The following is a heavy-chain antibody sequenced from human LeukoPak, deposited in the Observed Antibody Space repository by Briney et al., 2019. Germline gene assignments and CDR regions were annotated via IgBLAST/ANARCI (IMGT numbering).Heavy chain of an antibody. CDR2: LTDSGGSA. J-gene: IGHJ4*02. V-gene: IGHV3-23*01. CDR3: AKDSYSTTSYYFDH. D-gene: IGHD3-10*01. CDR1: GFTFTSYA. Sequence: GKSLRLSCAASGFTFTSYAMSWVRQAPGKGLEWVSALTDSGGSAYYADSVRGRFTISRDNSKNTLYLQMNNLRAEDTAVYYCAKDSYSTTSYYFDHWGQGTLVTVSS.